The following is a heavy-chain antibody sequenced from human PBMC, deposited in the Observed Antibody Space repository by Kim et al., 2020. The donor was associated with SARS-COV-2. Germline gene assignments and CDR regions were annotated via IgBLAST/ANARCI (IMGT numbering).Heavy chain of an antibody. Sequence: GGSLRLSCAASGFTVSRNYMNWVRQAPGKGLEWVSVIYSGGSTYYADSVKARFTISRDNSKNTLYLQMNSLRAEDTAIYYCARDLDILGGMDVWGQGTTVTVSS. CDR1: GFTVSRNY. V-gene: IGHV3-66*01. D-gene: IGHD2-21*01. J-gene: IGHJ6*02. CDR2: IYSGGST. CDR3: ARDLDILGGMDV.